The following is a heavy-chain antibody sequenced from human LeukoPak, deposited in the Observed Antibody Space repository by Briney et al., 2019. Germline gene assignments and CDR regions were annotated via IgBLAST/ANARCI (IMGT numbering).Heavy chain of an antibody. V-gene: IGHV3-23*02. CDR3: TKDVFHWAFDI. CDR1: GFTFTQIG. Sequence: GGSLRLSCAVSGFTFTQIGMGWVRQAPGKWLDWVSAIVGGGSDTKYRDSVKDPFTLSRAISKNTLYLQMDSMRAEDTAVYFCTKDVFHWAFDIWGPGTLVTVSS. J-gene: IGHJ3*02. CDR2: IVGGGSDT. D-gene: IGHD1-1*01.